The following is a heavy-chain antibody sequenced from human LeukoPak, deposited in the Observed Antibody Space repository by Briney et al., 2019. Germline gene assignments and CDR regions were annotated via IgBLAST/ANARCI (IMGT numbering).Heavy chain of an antibody. CDR1: GGSISSYY. CDR3: ARRVVWFDP. Sequence: SETLSLTCTVSGGSISSYYWSWIRQPPGKGLEWIGYIYTSGSTNYNPSLKSRVTISVDTSKNQFSLKLSPVTAADTAVYYCARRVVWFDPWGQGTLVTVSS. J-gene: IGHJ5*02. CDR2: IYTSGST. V-gene: IGHV4-4*09.